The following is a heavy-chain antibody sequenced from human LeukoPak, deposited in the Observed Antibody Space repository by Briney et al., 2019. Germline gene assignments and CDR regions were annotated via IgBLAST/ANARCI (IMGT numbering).Heavy chain of an antibody. CDR1: AYTFCSYG. CDR3: ARHTEEGFGGYSDY. D-gene: IGHD3-3*01. Sequence: ASVKVSCKASAYTFCSYGISWVRQAPGQGVEWRGWISAYNGNTKYAQKLQVRVTMTADTSTSTAYMELRSLRSADTAVYYCARHTEEGFGGYSDYWGQGTLVTASS. J-gene: IGHJ4*02. V-gene: IGHV1-18*04. CDR2: ISAYNGNT.